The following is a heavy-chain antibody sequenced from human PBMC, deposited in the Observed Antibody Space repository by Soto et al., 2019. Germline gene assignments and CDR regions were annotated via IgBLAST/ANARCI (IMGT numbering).Heavy chain of an antibody. V-gene: IGHV1-18*04. J-gene: IGHJ1*01. Sequence: QVKLVQSGAELKKPGAAVKVSCKASGYTFTSYGISWVRQATGQGLEWMGWISAYNGNTNYAQKLQGRVTMTTDTSKSTGSMELRSVRSDDTAVYYCARALSYGDYSDWGQGALVTVYS. CDR1: GYTFTSYG. D-gene: IGHD4-17*01. CDR2: ISAYNGNT. CDR3: ARALSYGDYSD.